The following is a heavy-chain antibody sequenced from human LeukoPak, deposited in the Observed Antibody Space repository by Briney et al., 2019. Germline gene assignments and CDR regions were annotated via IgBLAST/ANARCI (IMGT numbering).Heavy chain of an antibody. D-gene: IGHD3-22*01. CDR1: GFSLINFL. J-gene: IGHJ6*03. CDR2: IKQGVTET. V-gene: IGHV3-7*01. Sequence: GGCLRLSCVGSGFSLINFLMTWVRQAPGGGLGWVANIKQGVTETSYVESVRRRFSIARDNADNSLHLQMHIRRFADRAVYYCARSHLGYYYDINGHPHSYYMDVWGKGTTVTVSS. CDR3: ARSHLGYYYDINGHPHSYYMDV.